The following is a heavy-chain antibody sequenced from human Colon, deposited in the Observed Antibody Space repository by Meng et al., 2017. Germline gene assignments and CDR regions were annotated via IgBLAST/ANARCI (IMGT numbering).Heavy chain of an antibody. CDR3: ATESFAA. D-gene: IGHD3-16*02. J-gene: IGHJ5*02. V-gene: IGHV3-66*02. Sequence: VQLEGLGGGLVQPGGPLRLSCAASGFTLKNNYIHWVRQDPVRGLEWVAILYSGRITYYADSVKGRFTISRDDSKNTVHLQMNSLTVDDTALYYCATESFAAWGQGTLVTVSS. CDR1: GFTLKNNY. CDR2: LYSGRIT.